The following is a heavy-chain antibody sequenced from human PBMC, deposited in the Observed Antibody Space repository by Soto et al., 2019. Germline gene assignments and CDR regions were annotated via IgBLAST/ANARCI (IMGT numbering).Heavy chain of an antibody. Sequence: VQLLESGGGLVQPGGSLRLSCETSGFTFKNYAMAWVRPAPGEGPEWVSTIGGGKDIFYADSVKRRFTVSRDDSKKTMYLQMDNLRVEDTAIYFRAKDSVSFNRIYDALDIWGQGTLVTVSS. D-gene: IGHD3-3*02. CDR2: IGGGKDI. J-gene: IGHJ3*02. CDR3: AKDSVSFNRIYDALDI. CDR1: GFTFKNYA. V-gene: IGHV3-23*01.